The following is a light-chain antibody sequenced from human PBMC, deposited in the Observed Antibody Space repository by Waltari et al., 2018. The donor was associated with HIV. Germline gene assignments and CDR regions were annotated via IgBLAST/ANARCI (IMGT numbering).Light chain of an antibody. CDR2: EGI. CDR1: SSDVGNDNL. Sequence: QSALTQPASGSGAPGQPTTISCTGNSSDVGNDNLVSWYQQHPGKAPKLMIYEGINRPSGVSNLFAGSKSGNTASLTISGLQAEDEADYYCCSYAGSSNWVFGGGTKLTVL. J-gene: IGLJ3*02. V-gene: IGLV2-23*01. CDR3: CSYAGSSNWV.